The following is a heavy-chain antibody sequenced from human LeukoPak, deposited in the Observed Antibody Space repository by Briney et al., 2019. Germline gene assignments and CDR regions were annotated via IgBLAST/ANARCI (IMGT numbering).Heavy chain of an antibody. CDR3: ARDMTGSGWNDAFDL. D-gene: IGHD6-19*01. J-gene: IGHJ3*01. V-gene: IGHV4-61*02. CDR2: IYSSGNS. Sequence: PSQTLSLTCTVSGASISSDSYYWSWIRQPAGKGLEWIGRIYSSGNSKYNPALMSRVTISLDTSKNQLSLNLSSVTAADTAVYYCARDMTGSGWNDAFDLWGQGTMVTVSS. CDR1: GASISSDSYY.